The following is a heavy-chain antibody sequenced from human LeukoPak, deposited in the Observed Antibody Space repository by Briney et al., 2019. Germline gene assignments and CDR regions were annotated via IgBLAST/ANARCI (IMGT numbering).Heavy chain of an antibody. D-gene: IGHD3-22*01. CDR3: AKDPNSSGYHIPFDY. J-gene: IGHJ4*02. CDR1: GFTFSSYA. CDR2: ISGSGGST. V-gene: IGHV3-23*01. Sequence: GGSLRLSCAASGFTFSSYAMSWVRQAPGKGLEWVSAISGSGGSTYYADSVKGRFTISRDNSKNTLYLQMNSLRAEDTAVYYCAKDPNSSGYHIPFDYWGQGTLANVSS.